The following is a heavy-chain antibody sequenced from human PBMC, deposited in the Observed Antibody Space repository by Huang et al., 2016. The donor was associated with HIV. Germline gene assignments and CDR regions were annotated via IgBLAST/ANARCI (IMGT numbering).Heavy chain of an antibody. D-gene: IGHD4-17*01. J-gene: IGHJ6*03. CDR2: VRSKVVGGAS. CDR1: GFIFNDFA. V-gene: IGHV3-49*03. CDR3: SPSGDDYFYFYMDV. Sequence: QLVESGGDSVQSGRSLRLSCRGSGFIFNDFAINWFRQSPGRGMEWIGCVRSKVVGGASKSAPSVKDRFPVSRDEAKNVACLQMDNLQVDDTAIYYCSPSGDDYFYFYMDVWGNGTTVIVS.